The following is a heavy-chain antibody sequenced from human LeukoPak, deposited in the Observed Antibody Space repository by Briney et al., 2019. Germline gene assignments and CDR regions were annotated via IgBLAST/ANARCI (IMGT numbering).Heavy chain of an antibody. V-gene: IGHV4-59*01. Sequence: PSETLSLTCTVSGGSIGGDYWSWIRQPPGKGLEWIGYIYGSASTSYNPSLRSRVTISVDTSKNQFSLKLSSLTAADTAVYYCARGAPAVPGGNLRNYFDSWGQGTLVTVSS. D-gene: IGHD6-19*01. CDR2: IYGSAST. J-gene: IGHJ4*02. CDR3: ARGAPAVPGGNLRNYFDS. CDR1: GGSIGGDY.